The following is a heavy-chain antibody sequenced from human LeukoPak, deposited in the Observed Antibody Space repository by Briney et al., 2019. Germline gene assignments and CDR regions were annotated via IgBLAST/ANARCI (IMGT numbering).Heavy chain of an antibody. V-gene: IGHV1-2*02. CDR3: ARGRSYYYDSSGYYLNWFDP. CDR1: GYTFTGYY. CDR2: INPNSGGT. Sequence: ASVKVSCKASGYTFTGYYMHWVRQAPGQGLEWMGWINPNSGGTNYAQKFQGRVTMTRDTSISTAYMELSRLRSDDTAVYYCARGRSYYYDSSGYYLNWFDPWGQGTLVTVSS. D-gene: IGHD3-22*01. J-gene: IGHJ5*02.